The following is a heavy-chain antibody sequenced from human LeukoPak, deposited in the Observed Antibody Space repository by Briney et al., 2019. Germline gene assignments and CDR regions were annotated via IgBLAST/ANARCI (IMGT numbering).Heavy chain of an antibody. V-gene: IGHV6-1*01. D-gene: IGHD2-2*01. Sequence: SQTLSLTCAISGDSVSSNSAAWNWIRQSPSRGLEWLGRTYYRSKWYNDYAVSVKSRITINPDTSKNQFSLQLNSVTPEDTAVYYCARDPWGYCSSTSCQRGFDYWGQGTLVTVSS. CDR3: ARDPWGYCSSTSCQRGFDY. CDR1: GDSVSSNSAA. J-gene: IGHJ4*02. CDR2: TYYRSKWYN.